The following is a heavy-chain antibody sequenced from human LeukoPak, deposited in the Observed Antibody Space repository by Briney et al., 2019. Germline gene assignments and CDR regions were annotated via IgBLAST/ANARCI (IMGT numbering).Heavy chain of an antibody. D-gene: IGHD6-19*01. V-gene: IGHV3-7*01. CDR3: ARDGQWLVGTPFYGMDV. Sequence: GGSLRLSCAASGFTFSSYWMSWVRQAPGKRLEWVANIKQDGSEKYYVDSVKGRFTISRDNAKNSLYLQMNSLRAEDTAVCYCARDGQWLVGTPFYGMDVWGQGTTVTVSS. CDR2: IKQDGSEK. CDR1: GFTFSSYW. J-gene: IGHJ6*02.